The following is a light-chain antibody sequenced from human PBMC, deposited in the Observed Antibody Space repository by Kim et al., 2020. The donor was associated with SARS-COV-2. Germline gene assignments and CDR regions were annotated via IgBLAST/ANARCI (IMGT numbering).Light chain of an antibody. CDR2: DAA. CDR1: KSIGIS. Sequence: PGEGALLSCRASKSIGISLGWYQHKPGQAPRLLIYDAAIRAAGIPDRFSGGGSGTDFPLPIGNLEPEDFAVYYCQQRNNWPPAVTFGGGTKVDIK. J-gene: IGKJ4*01. V-gene: IGKV3-11*01. CDR3: QQRNNWPPAVT.